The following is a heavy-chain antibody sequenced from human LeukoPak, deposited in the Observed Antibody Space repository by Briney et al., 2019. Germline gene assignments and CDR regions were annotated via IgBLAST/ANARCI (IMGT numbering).Heavy chain of an antibody. CDR3: VSGSLRSGYNFDY. CDR2: IKYDGSAT. J-gene: IGHJ4*02. Sequence: GGSLRLSCAASGLTFSNYWMHWIRQVPGKGLVWVSHIKYDGSATNYADSVKGRFTISRDNAKNTLYLQMNSLRAEDTAVYYCVSGSLRSGYNFDYWGQGALVTVSS. D-gene: IGHD3-3*01. V-gene: IGHV3-74*01. CDR1: GLTFSNYW.